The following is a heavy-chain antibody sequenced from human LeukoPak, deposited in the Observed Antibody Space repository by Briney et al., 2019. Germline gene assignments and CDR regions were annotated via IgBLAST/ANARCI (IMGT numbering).Heavy chain of an antibody. CDR1: GYTFSGHY. Sequence: ASVKVSCKASGYTFSGHYLHWVRQAPGQGLEWMGRINPNTCVTQYTENFQGRVTMTGAPSITTAYMDLTRLRSNAPAIYSCARTWTQLFTPDFALWGQGTLVTVSS. CDR2: INPNTCVT. J-gene: IGHJ4*02. D-gene: IGHD1-1*01. CDR3: ARTWTQLFTPDFAL. V-gene: IGHV1-2*06.